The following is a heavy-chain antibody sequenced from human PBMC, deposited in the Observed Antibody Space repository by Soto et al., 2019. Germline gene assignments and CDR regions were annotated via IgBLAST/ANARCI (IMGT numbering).Heavy chain of an antibody. CDR3: ARRSRYSGYVDY. CDR2: IYYSGST. Sequence: SETLSLTCTVSGGSISSSSYYWGWIRQPPGKGLEWIGSIYYSGSTYYNPSLKSRVTISVDTSKNQFSLKLSSVTAADTAVYYCARRSRYSGYVDYWGQGTLVTVSS. D-gene: IGHD5-12*01. CDR1: GGSISSSSYY. V-gene: IGHV4-39*01. J-gene: IGHJ4*02.